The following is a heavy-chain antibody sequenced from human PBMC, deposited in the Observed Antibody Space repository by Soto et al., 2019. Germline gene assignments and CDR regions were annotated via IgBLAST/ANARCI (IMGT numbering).Heavy chain of an antibody. D-gene: IGHD5-12*01. CDR2: ISAYNGNT. CDR3: ARLYGYENKVGPAPYYYMDV. J-gene: IGHJ6*03. CDR1: GYTFTSYG. Sequence: QVQLVQSGAEVKKPGASVKVSCQASGYTFTSYGISWVRQAPGQGLEWMGWISAYNGNTNYAQKLQGRVTMTTDTSTSTAYMELRSLRSDDTAVYYCARLYGYENKVGPAPYYYMDVWGKGTTVTVSS. V-gene: IGHV1-18*01.